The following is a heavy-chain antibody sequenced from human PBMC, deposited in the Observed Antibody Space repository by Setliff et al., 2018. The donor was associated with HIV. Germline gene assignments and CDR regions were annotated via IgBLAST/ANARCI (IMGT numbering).Heavy chain of an antibody. J-gene: IGHJ4*02. CDR1: GFTFGDYG. CDR2: LYGTGGT. CDR3: ARGGEYFDY. Sequence: GGSLRLSCTTSGFTFGDYGMSWVRQAPGKGLEWVSILYGTGGTYYADSVKGRFTISRDSSKSTLYLQMNSLRAEDTAVYYCARGGEYFDYWGQGTLVTVSS. D-gene: IGHD4-17*01. V-gene: IGHV3-53*01.